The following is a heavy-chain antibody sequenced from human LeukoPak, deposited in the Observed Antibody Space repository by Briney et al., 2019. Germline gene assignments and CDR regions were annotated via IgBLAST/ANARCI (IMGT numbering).Heavy chain of an antibody. CDR3: AIPGREDY. Sequence: SVKVSCKASGGSFSSYAISWVRQAPGQGLEWMGGIIPIFGTANYAQKFQGRVTITTDESTSTADMELSSRRSEHTAVYSCAIPGREDYWGQGGLVTVSS. CDR2: IIPIFGTA. J-gene: IGHJ4*02. D-gene: IGHD1-26*01. V-gene: IGHV1-69*05. CDR1: GGSFSSYA.